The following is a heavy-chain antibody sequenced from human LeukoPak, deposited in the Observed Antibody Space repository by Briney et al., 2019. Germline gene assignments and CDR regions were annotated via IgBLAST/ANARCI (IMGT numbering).Heavy chain of an antibody. CDR3: ARDRSLQGSSWYEDYFDY. V-gene: IGHV4-39*07. J-gene: IGHJ4*02. Sequence: SETLSLTCTVSGGSISSSSYYWGWIRQPPGKGLEWIGSIYYSGSTYYNPSLKSRVTISVDTSKNQFSLKLSSVTAADTAVYYCARDRSLQGSSWYEDYFDYWGQGTLVTVSS. CDR1: GGSISSSSYY. D-gene: IGHD6-13*01. CDR2: IYYSGST.